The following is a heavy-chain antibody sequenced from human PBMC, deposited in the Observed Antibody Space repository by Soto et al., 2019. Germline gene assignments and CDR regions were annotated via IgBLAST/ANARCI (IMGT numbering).Heavy chain of an antibody. V-gene: IGHV1-8*01. J-gene: IGHJ6*02. CDR2: MNPNSGNT. CDR1: GYTFTSYD. Sequence: QVQLVQSGAEVKKPGASVKVSCKASGYTFTSYDINWVRQATGQGLEWMGWMNPNSGNTGYAQKFQVRVTMTRNTSISTAYVELSSLRSEDTAVYYCARGKDGYNYAYYYGMDVWGQGTTVTVSS. CDR3: ARGKDGYNYAYYYGMDV. D-gene: IGHD5-12*01.